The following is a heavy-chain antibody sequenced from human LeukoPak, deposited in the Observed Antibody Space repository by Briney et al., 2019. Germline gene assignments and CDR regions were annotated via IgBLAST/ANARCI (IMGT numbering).Heavy chain of an antibody. D-gene: IGHD3-10*01. CDR2: ISSSSSTI. J-gene: IGHJ4*02. Sequence: GGSLRLSCAASRFTFSSYSMNWVRQAPGKGLEWVSYISSSSSTIYYADSVKGRFTISRDNAKNSLYLQMNSLRAEDTAVYYCARENPVVRGVINYWGQGTLVTVSS. V-gene: IGHV3-48*01. CDR1: RFTFSSYS. CDR3: ARENPVVRGVINY.